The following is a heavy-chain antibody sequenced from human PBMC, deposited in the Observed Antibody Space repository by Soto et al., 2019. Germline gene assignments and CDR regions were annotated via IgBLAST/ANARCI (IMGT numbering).Heavy chain of an antibody. CDR3: ARESVDYYDSSGHYYY. D-gene: IGHD3-22*01. Sequence: QVQLVQSGAEVKKPGSSVKVSCKASGGTSSTYAISWVRQAPGQGLEWMGGIISRFGTANYAQKFQGRVTLTADESTDTAYMELRNFRSEDTAVYYCARESVDYYDSSGHYYYWGQGTLVTVS. V-gene: IGHV1-69*12. CDR2: IISRFGTA. J-gene: IGHJ4*02. CDR1: GGTSSTYA.